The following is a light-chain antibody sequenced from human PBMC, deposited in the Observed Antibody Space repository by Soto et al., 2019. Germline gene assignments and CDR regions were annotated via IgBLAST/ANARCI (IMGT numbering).Light chain of an antibody. V-gene: IGKV1-5*03. CDR1: QSISSW. Sequence: DIQMTQSPSTLPASVGDTVTITCRASQSISSWLAWYQQKPGKAPRLLMYQASTLESGVPSRFSGSGSGTELTLTISRLQPDDFATYYCQQYSSYPYTFGQGTKVDIK. J-gene: IGKJ2*01. CDR2: QAS. CDR3: QQYSSYPYT.